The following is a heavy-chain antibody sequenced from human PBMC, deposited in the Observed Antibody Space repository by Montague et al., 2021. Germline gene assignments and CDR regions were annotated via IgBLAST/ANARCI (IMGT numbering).Heavy chain of an antibody. J-gene: IGHJ4*02. CDR1: GFTFSDYY. CDR2: INTSGSTI. CDR3: ARIRKGADY. D-gene: IGHD3-16*01. V-gene: IGHV3-11*01. Sequence: FLRLSCAASGFTFSDYYMSWVRQAPGKGLEWVSYINTSGSTIYYSYSVKVRFTISRDNAKNSLYLQMNSLRAEDTAVYYCARIRKGADYWGQGTLVTVSS.